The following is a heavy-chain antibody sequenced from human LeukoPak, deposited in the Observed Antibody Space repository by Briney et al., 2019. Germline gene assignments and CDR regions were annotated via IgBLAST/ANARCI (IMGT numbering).Heavy chain of an antibody. Sequence: GGSLRLSCAASGFTFSSYEMNWVRQAPGKGLEWVSYISSSGSTIYYADSVKGRFTISRDNAKNSLYLQMNSLRAEDTAVYYCAKDGDEHIVVVTAVYYYMDVWGKGTTVTISS. CDR3: AKDGDEHIVVVTAVYYYMDV. J-gene: IGHJ6*03. D-gene: IGHD2-21*02. CDR1: GFTFSSYE. CDR2: ISSSGSTI. V-gene: IGHV3-48*03.